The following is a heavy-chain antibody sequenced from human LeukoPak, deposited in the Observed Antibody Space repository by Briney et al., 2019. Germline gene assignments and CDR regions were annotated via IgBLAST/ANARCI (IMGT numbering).Heavy chain of an antibody. Sequence: GGSLRLSCAASGFTFSSYAMSWVRQAPGKGLEWVSAISGSGGSTYYADSVKGRFTISRDNSKNTLYLQMNSLRAEDTAVYYCAKDEAGDYYDSSGYYAVNSNSFDYWGQGTLVTVSS. CDR2: ISGSGGST. D-gene: IGHD3-22*01. V-gene: IGHV3-23*01. J-gene: IGHJ4*02. CDR1: GFTFSSYA. CDR3: AKDEAGDYYDSSGYYAVNSNSFDY.